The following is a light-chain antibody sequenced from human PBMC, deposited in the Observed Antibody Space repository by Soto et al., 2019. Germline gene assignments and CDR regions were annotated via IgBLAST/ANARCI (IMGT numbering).Light chain of an antibody. CDR2: EVS. CDR3: SSYTRSTTPYV. J-gene: IGLJ1*01. CDR1: SSDVGGSTY. V-gene: IGLV2-14*01. Sequence: QSALTQPASVSGSPGQSITISCTGTSSDVGGSTYVSWYQQRPGKAPELMISEVSRRPSGVSDRFSGSKSGNTASLTISGLQAEDEADYYCSSYTRSTTPYVFGTGTKVTVL.